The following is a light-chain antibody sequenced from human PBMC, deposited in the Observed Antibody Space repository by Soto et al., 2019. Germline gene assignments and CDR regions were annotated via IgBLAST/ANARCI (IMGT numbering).Light chain of an antibody. V-gene: IGKV3-15*01. Sequence: EIVMTQSPATLSVSPCDRATLSCRAGQNIHTNLAWYQQKPGQAPRLLFYGASTGATGLPARFSGSGSGTEFTLTINSLQAEDCAVYYCQQDNSWPRTFGEGTRLEIK. J-gene: IGKJ5*01. CDR2: GAS. CDR3: QQDNSWPRT. CDR1: QNIHTN.